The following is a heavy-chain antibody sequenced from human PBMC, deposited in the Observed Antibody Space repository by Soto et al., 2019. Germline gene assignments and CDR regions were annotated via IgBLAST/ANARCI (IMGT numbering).Heavy chain of an antibody. J-gene: IGHJ5*02. CDR1: GFTFSSYE. V-gene: IGHV3-33*08. Sequence: GGSLRLSCAASGFTFSSYEMNWVRQAPGKGLEWVAVIWNDGSNKFYADSVKGRFTISRDDSKNTVYLQMNSLRDEDTAVYFCARDRENGLWPWGQGTRVTVSS. CDR2: IWNDGSNK. D-gene: IGHD2-8*01. CDR3: ARDRENGLWP.